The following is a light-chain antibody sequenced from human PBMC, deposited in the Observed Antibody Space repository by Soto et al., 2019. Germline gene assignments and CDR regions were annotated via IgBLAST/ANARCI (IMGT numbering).Light chain of an antibody. CDR2: TAS. CDR1: QSISSW. J-gene: IGKJ5*01. CDR3: QQYNSYSIT. Sequence: DIQMTQSPSTLSASVGDRVTITCRASQSISSWLAWYQQKPGKAPKLLIYTASSLESGVPSRFSVSGSGTEFTLTISSLQPDDFATYYCQQYNSYSITFGQGTQLEIK. V-gene: IGKV1-5*03.